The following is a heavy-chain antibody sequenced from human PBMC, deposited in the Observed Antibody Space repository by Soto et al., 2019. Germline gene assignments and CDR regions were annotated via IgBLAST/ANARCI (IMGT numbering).Heavy chain of an antibody. CDR3: AKDPLNRIAAASYYYYYMDV. Sequence: QPGGSLRLSCAASGFTFSSYAMSWVRQAPGKGLEWVSAISGSGGSTYYADSVKGRFTISRDNSKNTLYLQMNSLRAEDTAVYYCAKDPLNRIAAASYYYYYMDVWGKGTTVTVSS. D-gene: IGHD6-13*01. J-gene: IGHJ6*03. CDR1: GFTFSSYA. CDR2: ISGSGGST. V-gene: IGHV3-23*01.